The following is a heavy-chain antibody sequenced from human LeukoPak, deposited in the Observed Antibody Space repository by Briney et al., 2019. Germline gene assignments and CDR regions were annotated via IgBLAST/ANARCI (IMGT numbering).Heavy chain of an antibody. D-gene: IGHD1-26*01. Sequence: SETLSLTCAVYGGSFSAYYWSWLRQPPGKGLEWIGEINHSGSTNYNPSLKSGVTISVDRSKNQFSLNLSSVTAADTAVYYCACQVGATAYNWFDPWGQGTLVTVSS. CDR1: GGSFSAYY. J-gene: IGHJ5*02. V-gene: IGHV4-34*01. CDR2: INHSGST. CDR3: ACQVGATAYNWFDP.